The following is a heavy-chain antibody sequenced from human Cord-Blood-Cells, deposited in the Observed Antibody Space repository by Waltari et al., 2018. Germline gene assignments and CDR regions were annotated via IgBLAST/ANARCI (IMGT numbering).Heavy chain of an antibody. CDR1: GYSISSGYY. D-gene: IGHD5-18*01. J-gene: IGHJ4*02. CDR2: IYHSGST. Sequence: QVQLQESGPGLVKPSETLSLTCTVSGYSISSGYYWGWIRQPPGKGLEWIGSIYHSGSTYDNPSLKSRVTISVDTSKNQFSLKLSSVTAADTAVYYCARGGGYSYGYYFDYWGQGTLVTVSS. CDR3: ARGGGYSYGYYFDY. V-gene: IGHV4-38-2*02.